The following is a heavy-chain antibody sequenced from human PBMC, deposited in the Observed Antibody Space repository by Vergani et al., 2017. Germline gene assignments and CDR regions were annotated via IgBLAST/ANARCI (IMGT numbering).Heavy chain of an antibody. J-gene: IGHJ2*01. V-gene: IGHV4-61*02. CDR2: IYTSGST. Sequence: QVQLQESGPGLVKPSQTLSLTCTVSGGSISSGSYYWSWIRQPAGKGLEWIVRIYTSGSTNYNPSLKSRVTISVATSKNQFSLKLSSVTAADTAVYYCARDLMAYYYDSSGSTLYWYFDLWGRGTLVTVSS. CDR1: GGSISSGSYY. D-gene: IGHD3-22*01. CDR3: ARDLMAYYYDSSGSTLYWYFDL.